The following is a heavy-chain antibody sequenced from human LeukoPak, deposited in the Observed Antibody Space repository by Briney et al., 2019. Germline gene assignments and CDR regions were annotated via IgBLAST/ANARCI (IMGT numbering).Heavy chain of an antibody. Sequence: PSETLSLTCTASGGSLSYYYWSWIRHPPGKGLEWIGYIYYSGSTDYNPSLKSRVTISVDTSKNQFSLTLTSVAAADTAMYYCGRALTGTSCFDPWGQGTLVAVSS. D-gene: IGHD1-7*01. CDR1: GGSLSYYY. J-gene: IGHJ5*02. CDR2: IYYSGST. V-gene: IGHV4-59*08. CDR3: GRALTGTSCFDP.